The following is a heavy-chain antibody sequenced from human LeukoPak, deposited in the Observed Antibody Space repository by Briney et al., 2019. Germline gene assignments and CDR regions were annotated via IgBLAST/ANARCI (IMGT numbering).Heavy chain of an antibody. J-gene: IGHJ4*02. CDR1: GFTVSSNY. CDR2: IYSGGST. Sequence: QTGGSLRLSCAASGFTVSSNYMSWVRQAPGKGLEWVSGIYSGGSTHYADSVKGRFIISRDNSKNTLYLQMNSLRAEDTAVYYCARDSIQLWPNAIDFWGQGTLVTVSS. CDR3: ARDSIQLWPNAIDF. V-gene: IGHV3-66*01. D-gene: IGHD1-1*01.